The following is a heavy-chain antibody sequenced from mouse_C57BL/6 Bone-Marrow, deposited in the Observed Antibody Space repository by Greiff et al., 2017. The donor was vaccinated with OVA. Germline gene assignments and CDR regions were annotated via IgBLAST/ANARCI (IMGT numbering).Heavy chain of an antibody. Sequence: VQLQQPGAELVMPGASVKLSCKASGYTFTSYWMHWVKQRPGQGLEWIGEIDPSDSYTNYNQKFKGKSTLTVDKSSSTAYMQLSSLTSEDSAVDYCARSNAMDYWGQGPSVTVSS. CDR2: IDPSDSYT. CDR3: ARSNAMDY. J-gene: IGHJ4*01. V-gene: IGHV1-69*01. CDR1: GYTFTSYW.